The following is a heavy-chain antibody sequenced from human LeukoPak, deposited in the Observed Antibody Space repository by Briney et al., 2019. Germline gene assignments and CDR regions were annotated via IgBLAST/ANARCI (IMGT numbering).Heavy chain of an antibody. J-gene: IGHJ4*02. CDR1: GFTFSTDV. V-gene: IGHV3-23*01. D-gene: IGHD2-15*01. CDR3: AKGTLGHCNGASCYPLDY. CDR2: ITGGGADT. Sequence: GGSLRLSCAASGFTFSTDVMSWVRQAPGKEPEWVSVITGGGADTYQIDSVKGRFTISRDNSKNTLYLQMNSLRAVDTAVYFCAKGTLGHCNGASCYPLDYWGQGTLVTVSS.